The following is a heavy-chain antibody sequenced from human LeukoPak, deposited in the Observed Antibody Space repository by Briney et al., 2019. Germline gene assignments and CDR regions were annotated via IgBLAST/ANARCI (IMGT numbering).Heavy chain of an antibody. J-gene: IGHJ4*02. CDR3: ARDRVGSGWPRPYYFEN. CDR2: INPNTGAT. Sequence: ASVKVSCKPSGYTFTGYYLHWVRQAPGQGLEWMGWINPNTGATISAQKFQGRVTMTRDTSINTAYMELSRLTSDDTAVYYCARDRVGSGWPRPYYFENWGQETLVTVSS. V-gene: IGHV1-2*02. CDR1: GYTFTGYY. D-gene: IGHD6-19*01.